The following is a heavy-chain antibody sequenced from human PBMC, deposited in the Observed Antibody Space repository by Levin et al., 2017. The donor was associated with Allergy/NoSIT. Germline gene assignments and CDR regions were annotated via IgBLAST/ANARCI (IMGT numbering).Heavy chain of an antibody. D-gene: IGHD6-13*01. CDR2: MSSSGTTI. V-gene: IGHV3-11*01. CDR1: GFTFSDYY. Sequence: GGSLRLSCAASGFTFSDYYMSWIRQAPGTGLEWVSYMSSSGTTIDYADSVKGRFTISRDNAKNSLYLHMNSLRAEDTAVYYCARFGSSSWYFDLWGRGTLVTVSS. J-gene: IGHJ2*01. CDR3: ARFGSSSWYFDL.